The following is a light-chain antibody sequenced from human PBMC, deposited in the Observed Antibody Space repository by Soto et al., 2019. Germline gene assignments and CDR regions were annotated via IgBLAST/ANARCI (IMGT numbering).Light chain of an antibody. CDR2: DVS. V-gene: IGKV3-11*01. J-gene: IGKJ1*01. CDR1: QSISGY. CDR3: QQYDNWSSWT. Sequence: IVLTQSPVTLSLSPGERATLSCRASQSISGYLAWYQQKPGQAPRLLIYDVSNSATGIPARFSGSGSGTDFTLTISSPQSEDFAIYYCQQYDNWSSWTFGQGTKVDIK.